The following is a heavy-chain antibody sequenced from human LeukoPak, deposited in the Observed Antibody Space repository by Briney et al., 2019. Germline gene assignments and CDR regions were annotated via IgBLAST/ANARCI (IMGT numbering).Heavy chain of an antibody. CDR2: INHSGST. CDR1: GGSFSGYY. Sequence: KPSETLSLTCAVYGGSFSGYYWSWIRQPPGKGLEWIGEINHSGSTNYNPSLKSRVTISVDTSKNQLSLKLSSVTAADTAVYYCVGSHDYVWGSYRYDYWGQGTLVTVSS. J-gene: IGHJ4*02. V-gene: IGHV4-34*01. CDR3: VGSHDYVWGSYRYDY. D-gene: IGHD3-16*02.